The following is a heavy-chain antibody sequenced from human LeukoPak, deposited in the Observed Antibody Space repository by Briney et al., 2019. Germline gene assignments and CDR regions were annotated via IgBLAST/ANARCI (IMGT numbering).Heavy chain of an antibody. CDR3: TRDFRPDCSGGSCYYVFDY. Sequence: GGSLRLSCAASGFTFTSSAMSWVRQAPGKGLQWVGFIRSKAYGGTTEYAASVKGRFTISRDDSKSIAYLEMNSLKTEDTAVYYRTRDFRPDCSGGSCYYVFDYWGQGTLVTVSS. J-gene: IGHJ4*02. CDR2: IRSKAYGGTT. V-gene: IGHV3-49*04. D-gene: IGHD2-15*01. CDR1: GFTFTSSA.